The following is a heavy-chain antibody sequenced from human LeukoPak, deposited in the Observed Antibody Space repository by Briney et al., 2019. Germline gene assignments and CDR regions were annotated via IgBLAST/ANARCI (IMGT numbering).Heavy chain of an antibody. CDR3: AKDRYYGSGSYGGWFDP. V-gene: IGHV3-30*18. Sequence: GGSLRLSCAASGFTFSSYGMHWVRQAPGKGLEWVAVISYDGSNKYYADSVKGRFTISRDNSKNTLYLQMNSLRAEDTAVYYCAKDRYYGSGSYGGWFDPWGQGTLVTVSS. CDR1: GFTFSSYG. J-gene: IGHJ5*02. CDR2: ISYDGSNK. D-gene: IGHD3-10*01.